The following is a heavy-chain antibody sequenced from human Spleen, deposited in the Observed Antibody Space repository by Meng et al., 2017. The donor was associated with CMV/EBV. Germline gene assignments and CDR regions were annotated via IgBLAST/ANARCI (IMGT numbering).Heavy chain of an antibody. CDR1: GFTFSAFS. Sequence: GGSLRLSCAASGFTFSAFSMNWVRQAPGKGLEWVSSISTTSSYIYYADSLKGRFTISRDNGKNTLYLQISSLRVEDTAVYYCVGFGVTITNTLDVWGQGTTVTVSS. CDR3: VGFGVTITNTLDV. D-gene: IGHD3-3*01. J-gene: IGHJ6*02. CDR2: ISTTSSYI. V-gene: IGHV3-21*01.